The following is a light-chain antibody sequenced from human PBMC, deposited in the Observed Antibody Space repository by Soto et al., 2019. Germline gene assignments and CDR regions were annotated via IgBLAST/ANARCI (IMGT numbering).Light chain of an antibody. CDR3: QQYESYSVT. J-gene: IGKJ5*01. CDR2: KAS. CDR1: QSISSW. Sequence: DIQMTQSPSTLSASVGDRVTITCRASQSISSWLAWYQQKPGKAPNLLIYKASSLESGVPSRFSGSGSGTEFTLTISSLQPDDFATYYCQQYESYSVTFGQGTRLAIK. V-gene: IGKV1-5*03.